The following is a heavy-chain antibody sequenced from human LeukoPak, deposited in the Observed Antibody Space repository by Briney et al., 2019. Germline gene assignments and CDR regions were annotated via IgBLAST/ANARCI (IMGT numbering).Heavy chain of an antibody. CDR2: IYTSGST. V-gene: IGHV4-61*02. Sequence: PSETLSLTCTVSGYSISSGYYWSWIRQPAGKGLEWIGRIYTSGSTNYNPSLKSRVTISVDTSKNQFSLKLSSVTAADTAVYYCARGAPILTGYYDYWGQGTLVTVSS. J-gene: IGHJ4*02. CDR3: ARGAPILTGYYDY. CDR1: GYSISSGYY. D-gene: IGHD3-9*01.